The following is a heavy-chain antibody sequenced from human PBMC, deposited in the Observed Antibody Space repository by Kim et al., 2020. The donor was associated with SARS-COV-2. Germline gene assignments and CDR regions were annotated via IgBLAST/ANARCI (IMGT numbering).Heavy chain of an antibody. CDR1: GGSISSYY. D-gene: IGHD2-15*01. CDR2: IYYSGST. Sequence: SETLSLTCTVSGGSISSYYWSWIRQPPGKGLEWIGYIYYSGSTNYNPSLKSRVTISVDTSKNQFSLKLSSVTAADTAVYYCARVGGSRAEYDYYDHGTLV. V-gene: IGHV4-59*01. CDR3: ARVGGSRAEYDY. J-gene: IGHJ4*03.